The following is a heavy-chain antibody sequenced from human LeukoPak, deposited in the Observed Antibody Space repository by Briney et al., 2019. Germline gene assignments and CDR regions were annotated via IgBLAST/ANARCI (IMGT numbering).Heavy chain of an antibody. CDR2: IYYSGST. CDR1: GGSISSYY. J-gene: IGHJ4*02. CDR3: ARQRNSYGFPFDY. D-gene: IGHD5-18*01. Sequence: PSETLSLTCTVSGGSISSYYWSWIRQPPGKGLEWIGYIYYSGSTNYNPSLKSRVTISVDTSKNQSSLKLSSVTAADTAVYYCARQRNSYGFPFDYWGQGTLVTVSS. V-gene: IGHV4-59*08.